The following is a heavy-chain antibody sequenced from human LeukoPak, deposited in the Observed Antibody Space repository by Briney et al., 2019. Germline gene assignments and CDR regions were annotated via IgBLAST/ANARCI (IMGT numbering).Heavy chain of an antibody. Sequence: AAVKVSCKASGYTFTGYYMHWVRQAPGQGLEWMGWINPNSGGTNYAQKFQGRVTMTRDTSISTAYMELSRLRSDDTAVYYCARVPAGIAAAAPNGDYWGQGTLVTGSS. D-gene: IGHD6-13*01. CDR1: GYTFTGYY. J-gene: IGHJ4*02. V-gene: IGHV1-2*02. CDR3: ARVPAGIAAAAPNGDY. CDR2: INPNSGGT.